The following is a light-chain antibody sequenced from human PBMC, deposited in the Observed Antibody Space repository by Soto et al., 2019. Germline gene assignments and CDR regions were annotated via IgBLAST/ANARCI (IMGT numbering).Light chain of an antibody. V-gene: IGKV3-20*01. CDR3: QQYGSSPNT. J-gene: IGKJ1*01. Sequence: EIVLTQSPGTLSLSPGERATLSCRASQSVSSSYLAWYQQKPGQAPRLLIYGASSRATGIPDRFSGSGSGTDFTLTISRLEPEGFAVYYCQQYGSSPNTFGQGTKVEIK. CDR1: QSVSSSY. CDR2: GAS.